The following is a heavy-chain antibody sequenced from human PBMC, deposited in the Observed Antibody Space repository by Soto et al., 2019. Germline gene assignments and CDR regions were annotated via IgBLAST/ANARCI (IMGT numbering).Heavy chain of an antibody. CDR3: ARRKPSYDYGSGGFDY. J-gene: IGHJ4*02. V-gene: IGHV4-39*01. Sequence: QLQLQESGPGLVKPSETLSLTCTVSGGSLISSSNYWRWIRQPPGMVLECIGSIYYSGITHYNPPLKSRVSISVDTSRNSFTLKLSSVAGADTAVYYCARRKPSYDYGSGGFDYCGQGTLVTVSS. D-gene: IGHD3-10*01. CDR2: IYYSGIT. CDR1: GGSLISSSNY.